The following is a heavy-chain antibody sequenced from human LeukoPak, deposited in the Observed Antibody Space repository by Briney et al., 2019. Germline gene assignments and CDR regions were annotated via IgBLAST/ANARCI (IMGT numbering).Heavy chain of an antibody. Sequence: GGSLRLSCTASGFTFGDYAMSWVRQAPGKGLEWVGFIRSKAYGGTTEYAASVKGRFTISRDDSKSIAYLQMNSLKTEDTAVYYCTRDYGPYYGDYVNPSAYYYMDVWGKGTTVTISS. CDR2: IRSKAYGGTT. J-gene: IGHJ6*03. V-gene: IGHV3-49*04. CDR1: GFTFGDYA. D-gene: IGHD4-17*01. CDR3: TRDYGPYYGDYVNPSAYYYMDV.